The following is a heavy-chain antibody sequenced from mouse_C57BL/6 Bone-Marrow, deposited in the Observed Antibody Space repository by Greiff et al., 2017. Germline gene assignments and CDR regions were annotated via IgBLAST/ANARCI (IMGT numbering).Heavy chain of an antibody. J-gene: IGHJ4*01. D-gene: IGHD2-3*01. CDR1: GFTFSSYA. CDR2: ISSGGDYI. V-gene: IGHV5-9-1*02. CDR3: TREGGYYSYYAMDY. Sequence: EVKLVESGEGLVKPGGSLKLSCAASGFTFSSYAMSWVRQTPEKRLEWVAYISSGGDYIYYADTVKGRFTISRDNARNTLYLQMSSLKSEDTAMYYCTREGGYYSYYAMDYWGQGTSVTVSS.